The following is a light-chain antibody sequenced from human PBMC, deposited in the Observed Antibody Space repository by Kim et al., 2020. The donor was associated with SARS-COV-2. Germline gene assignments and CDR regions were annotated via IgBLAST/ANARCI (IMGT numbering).Light chain of an antibody. V-gene: IGKV3-20*01. CDR1: QSVSSSY. J-gene: IGKJ5*01. CDR3: QQYGSSPRVT. Sequence: PGERATLSCRASQSVSSSYLAWYQQKPGQAPRLLIYGASSRATGIPDRFSGSGSGTDFTLTISRLEPEDFAVYYCQQYGSSPRVTFGQGTRLEIK. CDR2: GAS.